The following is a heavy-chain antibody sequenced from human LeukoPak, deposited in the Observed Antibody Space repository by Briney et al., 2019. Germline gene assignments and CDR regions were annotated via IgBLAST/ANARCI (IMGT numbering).Heavy chain of an antibody. J-gene: IGHJ4*02. Sequence: ASVKVSCKASGYTFTGYYMHWVRQAPGQGLEWMGRINPNNGGANYAQKFQGRVTMTGDTSISTAYMELSSLRSDDTAVYYCTRESGSYHGNDYWGQGTLVNVSS. CDR1: GYTFTGYY. CDR3: TRESGSYHGNDY. V-gene: IGHV1-2*06. CDR2: INPNNGGA. D-gene: IGHD1-26*01.